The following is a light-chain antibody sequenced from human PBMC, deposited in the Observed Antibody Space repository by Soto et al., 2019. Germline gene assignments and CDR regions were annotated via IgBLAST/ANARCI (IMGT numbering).Light chain of an antibody. J-gene: IGLJ1*01. CDR1: SSDDGAYNF. Sequence: QSALTQPASVSGSRGQSVTISCTGTSSDDGAYNFVSWYQQHPGKLPKLMIFDVSRRPSGVSDRFSGSKSGNTASLTISGLQAEDEGDYYCSSYTSSSTQVFGSGTKLTVL. CDR3: SSYTSSSTQV. V-gene: IGLV2-14*03. CDR2: DVS.